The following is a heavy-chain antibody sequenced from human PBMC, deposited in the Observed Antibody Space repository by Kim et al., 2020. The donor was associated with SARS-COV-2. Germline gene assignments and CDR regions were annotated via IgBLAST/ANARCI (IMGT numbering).Heavy chain of an antibody. CDR1: GFTFNNYA. CDR2: ISYDGSIK. CDR3: AKSSSFFWFGVGLNAFD. J-gene: IGHJ3*01. D-gene: IGHD3-10*01. Sequence: GGSLRLSCGASGFTFNNYAMHWVRQAPGKGLEWVAVISYDGSIKYYADSVKGQVTVSRDSSHNTLYLQMRSLRPEDTALYYCAKSSSFFWFGVGLNAFD. V-gene: IGHV3-30*18.